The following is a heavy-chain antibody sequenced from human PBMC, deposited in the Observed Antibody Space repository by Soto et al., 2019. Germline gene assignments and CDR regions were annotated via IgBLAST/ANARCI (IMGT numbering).Heavy chain of an antibody. D-gene: IGHD2-15*01. V-gene: IGHV3-23*01. Sequence: EVQLLESGGGLEQPGGSLRLSCAASGFTFSNYVMTWVRQAPGKGLECVSVITASGDATAYAVSVKGRFTMSRDNSKNTLFLQMDSLRVEDTAVYYCAKVTLRWCSGVTCYPFDSWGQGTLVTVSS. CDR2: ITASGDAT. CDR1: GFTFSNYV. J-gene: IGHJ4*02. CDR3: AKVTLRWCSGVTCYPFDS.